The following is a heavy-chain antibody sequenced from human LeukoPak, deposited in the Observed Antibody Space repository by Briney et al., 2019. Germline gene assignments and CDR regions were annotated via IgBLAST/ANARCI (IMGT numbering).Heavy chain of an antibody. J-gene: IGHJ6*02. V-gene: IGHV3-30*04. D-gene: IGHD6-13*01. Sequence: GGSLRLSCAAPGFTFSSYAMHWVRQAPGKGLEWVAVISYDGSNKYYADSVKGRFTISRDNSKNTLYLQMNSLRAEDTAVYYCARDAAGGSSWYYYYYGMDVWGQGTTVTVSS. CDR3: ARDAAGGSSWYYYYYGMDV. CDR2: ISYDGSNK. CDR1: GFTFSSYA.